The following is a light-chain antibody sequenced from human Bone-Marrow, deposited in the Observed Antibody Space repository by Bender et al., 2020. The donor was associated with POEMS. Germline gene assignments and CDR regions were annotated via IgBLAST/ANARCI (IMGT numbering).Light chain of an antibody. Sequence: QSALTQPASVSGSPGQSITLSCTGTTNDIGGYNFVFWYQQHPGKAPKLMIYEVSKRPSGVSTRFSGSKSGNTASLTISGLQAEDEADYHCCSYAGSNTLVFGGGTKLTVL. CDR2: EVS. CDR1: TNDIGGYNF. CDR3: CSYAGSNTLV. V-gene: IGLV2-23*02. J-gene: IGLJ2*01.